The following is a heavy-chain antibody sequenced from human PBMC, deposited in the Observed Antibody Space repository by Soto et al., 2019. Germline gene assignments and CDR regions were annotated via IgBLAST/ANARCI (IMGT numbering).Heavy chain of an antibody. J-gene: IGHJ2*01. CDR2: ISGSGGST. CDR1: GFTVSSYA. CDR3: AKGHCGGDCQGAWYCDL. V-gene: IGHV3-23*01. D-gene: IGHD2-21*02. Sequence: EVQLLESGGGLVQPGGSLRLSCAASGFTVSSYAMSWVRQAPGKGLEWVSAISGSGGSTYYSDSVKGRFTISRDNSKNTLYLHMNSLSAEDTAVYYCAKGHCGGDCQGAWYCDLWGRGTLVTVSS.